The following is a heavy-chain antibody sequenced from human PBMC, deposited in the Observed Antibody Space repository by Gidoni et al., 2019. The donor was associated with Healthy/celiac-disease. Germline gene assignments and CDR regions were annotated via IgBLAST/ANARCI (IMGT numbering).Heavy chain of an antibody. V-gene: IGHV1-18*01. Sequence: QVQLVQSGAEVKKPGASVKVSCKASGYTFTSYGISWVRPAPGQGLEWMGWISAYNGNTNYAQKLQGRVTMTTDTSTSTAYMELRSLRSDDTAVYYCARDYYYDSSGYYSHPDYYYGMDVWGQGTTVTVSS. CDR3: ARDYYYDSSGYYSHPDYYYGMDV. J-gene: IGHJ6*02. CDR2: ISAYNGNT. CDR1: GYTFTSYG. D-gene: IGHD3-22*01.